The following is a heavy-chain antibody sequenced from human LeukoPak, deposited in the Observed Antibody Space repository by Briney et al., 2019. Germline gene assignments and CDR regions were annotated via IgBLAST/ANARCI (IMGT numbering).Heavy chain of an antibody. CDR3: AASPGAFWSGYYGD. J-gene: IGHJ4*02. V-gene: IGHV3-9*01. CDR1: GFTFDDYA. D-gene: IGHD3-3*01. CDR2: ISWNSGSI. Sequence: PGGSLRLSCAASGFTFDDYAMHWVRHAPGKGLEWVSGISWNSGSIGYADSVKGRFTISRDNAKNSLYLQMNSLRAEDTALYYCAASPGAFWSGYYGDWGQGTLVTVSS.